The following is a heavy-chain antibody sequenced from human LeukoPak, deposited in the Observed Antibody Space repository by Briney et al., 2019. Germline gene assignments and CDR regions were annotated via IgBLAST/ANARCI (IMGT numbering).Heavy chain of an antibody. J-gene: IGHJ4*02. D-gene: IGHD3-16*01. CDR2: IESKTDSGTT. Sequence: PGVSLRLSCAASVFPFSDAWMSWLRQAPGKGLEGVGRIESKTDSGTTEYAAPVKGRFTISRDDSKNTLYLQMNSLKTEDTAVYYCTRDEGDDYFDNWGQGTLVTVSS. CDR1: VFPFSDAW. CDR3: TRDEGDDYFDN. V-gene: IGHV3-15*04.